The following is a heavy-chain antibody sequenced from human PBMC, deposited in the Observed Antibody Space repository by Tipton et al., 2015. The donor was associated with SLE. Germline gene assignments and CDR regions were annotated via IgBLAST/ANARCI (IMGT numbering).Heavy chain of an antibody. CDR3: ARGPLSQGEGYFQH. CDR1: GFTFSSYT. Sequence: SLRLSRAASGFTFSSYTMNWVRQAPGKGLDWVSSISSSSNYIYCADSVKGRFTISRDNAKNSLYLQMNNLRAEDTAVYYCARGPLSQGEGYFQHWGQGTLVTVSS. V-gene: IGHV3-21*01. CDR2: ISSSSNYI. J-gene: IGHJ1*01.